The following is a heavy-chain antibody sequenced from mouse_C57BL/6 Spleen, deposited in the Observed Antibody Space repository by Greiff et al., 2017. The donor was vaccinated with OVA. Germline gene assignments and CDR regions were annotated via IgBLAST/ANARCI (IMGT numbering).Heavy chain of an antibody. CDR2: IDPNSGGN. V-gene: IGHV1-72*01. J-gene: IGHJ1*03. CDR3: AKAGITGWYFDF. D-gene: IGHD4-1*01. Sequence: QVQLQQPGAELVKPGASVKLSCKASGYTFTSYWMYWVKQRPERGLEWIGRIDPNSGGNKYNEKFKNKATLTVEKPTSTAYMQLSSLTSEDSAVYYCAKAGITGWYFDFWGTGTTVTVSS. CDR1: GYTFTSYW.